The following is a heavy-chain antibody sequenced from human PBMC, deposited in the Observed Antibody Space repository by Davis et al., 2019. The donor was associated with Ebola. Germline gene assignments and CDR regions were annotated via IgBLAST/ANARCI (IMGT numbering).Heavy chain of an antibody. J-gene: IGHJ6*02. D-gene: IGHD2-15*01. CDR3: ARDGGYCSGGSCYAYPVGGMDV. CDR2: IWYDGSNK. Sequence: GGSLRLSCAASGFTFSSYGMHWVRQAPGKGLEWVAVIWYDGSNKYYADSVKGRFTISRDNSKNTLYLQMNSLRAEDTAVYYCARDGGYCSGGSCYAYPVGGMDVWGQGTTVTVSS. V-gene: IGHV3-33*01. CDR1: GFTFSSYG.